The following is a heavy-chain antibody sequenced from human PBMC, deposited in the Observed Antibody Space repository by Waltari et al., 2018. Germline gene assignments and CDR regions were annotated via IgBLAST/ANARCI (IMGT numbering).Heavy chain of an antibody. CDR3: ARANGSGRRIDY. CDR2: INHSGST. D-gene: IGHD3-10*01. CDR1: GGSFSGYY. J-gene: IGHJ4*02. Sequence: QVQLQPWGAGLLKPSETLSLTCAVYGGSFSGYYWRWRRQPPGKGLEWIGEINHSGSTNYNPSLKSRVTISVDTAKNQFSLKLSSVTAADTAVYYCARANGSGRRIDYWGQGTLVTVSS. V-gene: IGHV4-34*01.